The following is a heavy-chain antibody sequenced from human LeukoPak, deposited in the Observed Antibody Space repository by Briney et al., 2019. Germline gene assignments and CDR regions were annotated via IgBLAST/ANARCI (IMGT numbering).Heavy chain of an antibody. D-gene: IGHD3-22*01. J-gene: IGHJ4*02. CDR3: ASHYYYGSSGYYYPFDY. Sequence: ASVKVSCKASGYTFTGYYMHWVRQAPGQGLEWMGWINPNSGGTNYAQKFQGRGTMTRDTSISTAYMELSRLRSDDTAVYYCASHYYYGSSGYYYPFDYWGQGTLVTVSS. CDR2: INPNSGGT. CDR1: GYTFTGYY. V-gene: IGHV1-2*02.